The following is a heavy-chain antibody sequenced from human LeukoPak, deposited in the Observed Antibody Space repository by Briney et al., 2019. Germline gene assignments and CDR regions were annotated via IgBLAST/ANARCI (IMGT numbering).Heavy chain of an antibody. CDR3: ARSLDV. V-gene: IGHV3-7*01. Sequence: GGSLRLSCAASGFTFSGYWMTWFRQAPGKGLEWVANINQDGSEKYYMDSVKGRFTISRDNAKNSLYLQMNSLRVEDTALYYCARSLDVWGQGTTVTVSS. CDR2: INQDGSEK. J-gene: IGHJ6*02. CDR1: GFTFSGYW.